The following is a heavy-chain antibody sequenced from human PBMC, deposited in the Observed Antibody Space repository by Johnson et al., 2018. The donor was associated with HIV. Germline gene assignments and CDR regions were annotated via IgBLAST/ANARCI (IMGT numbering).Heavy chain of an antibody. CDR1: GFTFDDYA. Sequence: VESGGGLVQPGRSLRLSCAASGFTFDDYAMHWVRQAPGKGLEWVSGISWNSGRIGYADSVKGRFTISRDNAKNSLYLQMDSLRVEDTALYYCAKDRAIAVDDGLDIWGQGTLVTVSS. CDR2: ISWNSGRI. J-gene: IGHJ3*02. D-gene: IGHD6-19*01. V-gene: IGHV3-9*01. CDR3: AKDRAIAVDDGLDI.